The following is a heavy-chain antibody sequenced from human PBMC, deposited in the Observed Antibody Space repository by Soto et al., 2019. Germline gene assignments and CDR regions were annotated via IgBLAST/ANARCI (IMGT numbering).Heavy chain of an antibody. D-gene: IGHD1-26*01. CDR1: GGSISSGDYY. Sequence: PSLTCTVSGGSISSGDYYWSWIRQPPGKGLEWIGYIYYSGSTYYNPSLKSRVTISVDTSKNQFSLKLSSVTAADTAVYYCAREGGIVGATTVDYWGQGTLVTVSS. CDR3: AREGGIVGATTVDY. V-gene: IGHV4-30-4*01. J-gene: IGHJ4*02. CDR2: IYYSGST.